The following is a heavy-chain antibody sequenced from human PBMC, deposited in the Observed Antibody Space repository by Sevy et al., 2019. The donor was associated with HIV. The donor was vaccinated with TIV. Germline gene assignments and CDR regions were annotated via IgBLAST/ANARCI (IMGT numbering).Heavy chain of an antibody. J-gene: IGHJ4*02. D-gene: IGHD2-15*01. CDR3: VRGGYCSGGSCFDY. V-gene: IGHV3-48*01. CDR2: ISSSSDII. CDR1: GFTFSNYA. Sequence: GGSLRLSCEASGFTFSNYAMNWVRQAPGKGLEWVSYISSSSDIIYYVDSVKGRFTIPRDNADNSLYLQMNSLRAEDTAVYYCVRGGYCSGGSCFDYWGRGNLVTVSS.